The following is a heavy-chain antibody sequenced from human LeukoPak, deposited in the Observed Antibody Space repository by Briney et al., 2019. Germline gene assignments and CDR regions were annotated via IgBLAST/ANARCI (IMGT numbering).Heavy chain of an antibody. Sequence: GGSLRLSCAASGFIFSFYCMHWVRQAPGKGPMWVSRICPDGTGISYADSVKARFTTSRDNAKNTVYLQMNSLREEDTAVYYCVRDFRSADYWGQGPLFTVSS. CDR3: VRDFRSADY. CDR1: GFIFSFYC. CDR2: ICPDGTGI. V-gene: IGHV3-74*01. J-gene: IGHJ4*02.